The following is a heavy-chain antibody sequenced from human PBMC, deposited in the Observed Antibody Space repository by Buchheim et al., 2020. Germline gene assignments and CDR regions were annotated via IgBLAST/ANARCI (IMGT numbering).Heavy chain of an antibody. Sequence: QVQLVESGGGVVQPGRSLRLSCAASGFTFSSYAMHWVRQAPGKGLEWVAVISYDGSKKYYADSVKGRFTISRDNSKDTLYLQMNSLRAEDTAVYYCSRYSSGLAYFDYWGQGTL. V-gene: IGHV3-30-3*01. D-gene: IGHD6-19*01. CDR3: SRYSSGLAYFDY. CDR2: ISYDGSKK. J-gene: IGHJ4*02. CDR1: GFTFSSYA.